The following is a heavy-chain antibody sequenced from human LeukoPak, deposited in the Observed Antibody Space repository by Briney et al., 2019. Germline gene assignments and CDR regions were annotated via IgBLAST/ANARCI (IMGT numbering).Heavy chain of an antibody. D-gene: IGHD3-10*01. V-gene: IGHV3-23*01. Sequence: GGSLRLSCAASGFTFSSYAMSWVRQAPGKGLEWVSAISGSGGSTYYADSVKGRFTISRDNSKNTLYLQMNSLRAEDTAVYYCAKDPRWFGELLKGFFDYWGQGTLVTVSS. CDR3: AKDPRWFGELLKGFFDY. CDR1: GFTFSSYA. J-gene: IGHJ4*02. CDR2: ISGSGGST.